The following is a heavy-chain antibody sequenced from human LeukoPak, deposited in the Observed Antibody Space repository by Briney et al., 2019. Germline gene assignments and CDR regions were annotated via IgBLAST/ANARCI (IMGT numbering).Heavy chain of an antibody. CDR3: ARGGSSWYSDAFDI. J-gene: IGHJ3*02. CDR1: GGSVSSGSYY. Sequence: PSETLSLTCTVSGGSVSSGSYYWSWIRQPPGKGLEWIGYIYYSGNTNYNPSLKSRVTISVDTSKNQFSLKLSSVTAADTAVYYCARGGSSWYSDAFDIWGQGTMVTVSS. CDR2: IYYSGNT. D-gene: IGHD6-13*01. V-gene: IGHV4-61*01.